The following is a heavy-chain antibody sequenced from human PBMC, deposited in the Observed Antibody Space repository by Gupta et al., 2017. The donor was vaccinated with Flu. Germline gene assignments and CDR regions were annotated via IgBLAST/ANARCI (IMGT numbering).Heavy chain of an antibody. D-gene: IGHD3-3*01. Sequence: EVQLLESGGGLVQPGGSLSLSCAASGFTFRSHAMRWVSQAPGKELECVSAISGSGGSTYYADSVKGRFTISRDNSKNTLYLQMNSLRAEDTAGYYCAKDPGALRFWYFDYWGQVTLVTGAS. CDR2: ISGSGGST. CDR1: GFTFRSHA. V-gene: IGHV3-23*01. CDR3: AKDPGALRFWYFDY. J-gene: IGHJ4*02.